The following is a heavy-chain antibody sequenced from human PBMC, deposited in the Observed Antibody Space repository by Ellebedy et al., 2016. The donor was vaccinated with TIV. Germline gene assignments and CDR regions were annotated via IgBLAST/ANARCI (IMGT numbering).Heavy chain of an antibody. CDR1: GFTFSSYA. Sequence: GGSLRLXXAASGFTFSSYAMHWVRQAPGKGLEWVSAISGSGGSTYYADSVKGRFTISRDNSKNTLYLQMNSLRAEDTAVYYCAKDVPVYRTLSMYGVNWFDPWGQGTLVTVSS. CDR2: ISGSGGST. D-gene: IGHD3-16*01. J-gene: IGHJ5*02. CDR3: AKDVPVYRTLSMYGVNWFDP. V-gene: IGHV3-23*01.